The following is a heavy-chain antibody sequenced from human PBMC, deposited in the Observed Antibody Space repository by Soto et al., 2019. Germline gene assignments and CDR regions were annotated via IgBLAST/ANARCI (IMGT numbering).Heavy chain of an antibody. CDR1: GGTFSSYA. Sequence: VASVKVSCKASGGTFSSYAISWVRQAPGQGLEWMGGIIPIFGTANYAQKFQGRVTITADESTSTAYMELSSLRSEDTAVYYCGGTIAVAGSDAFDIWGQGTMVTV. J-gene: IGHJ3*02. D-gene: IGHD6-19*01. V-gene: IGHV1-69*13. CDR2: IIPIFGTA. CDR3: GGTIAVAGSDAFDI.